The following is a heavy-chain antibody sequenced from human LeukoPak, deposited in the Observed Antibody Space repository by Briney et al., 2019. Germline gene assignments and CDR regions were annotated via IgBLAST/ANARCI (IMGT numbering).Heavy chain of an antibody. CDR1: GYTFTGYY. CDR3: ARIASPLTYYYDSSGYWRRNAFDI. D-gene: IGHD3-22*01. J-gene: IGHJ3*02. V-gene: IGHV1-2*02. Sequence: ASVKVSCKASGYTFTGYYMHWVRQAPGQGLEWMGWINPNSGGTNYAQRFQGRVTMTRDTSISTAYMELSSLRSEDTAVYYCARIASPLTYYYDSSGYWRRNAFDIWGQGTMVTVSS. CDR2: INPNSGGT.